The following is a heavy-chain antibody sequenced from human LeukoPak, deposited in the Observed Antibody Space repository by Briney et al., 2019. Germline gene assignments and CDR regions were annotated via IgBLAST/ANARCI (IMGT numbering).Heavy chain of an antibody. D-gene: IGHD1-1*01. V-gene: IGHV3-7*03. CDR1: GFSFSNYW. J-gene: IGHJ4*02. CDR2: INQDESET. Sequence: GGSLRLSCIVSGFSFSNYWMTWVRQAPGKGLEWMANINQDESETNYADSVKGRLIISRDNAKNSVFLRMNSLRAEDTAMYYCARVRSPPEDNSNYRPVDQWGQGILVTVSS. CDR3: ARVRSPPEDNSNYRPVDQ.